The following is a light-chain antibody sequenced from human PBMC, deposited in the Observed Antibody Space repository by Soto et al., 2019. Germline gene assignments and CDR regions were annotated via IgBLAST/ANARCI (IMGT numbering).Light chain of an antibody. V-gene: IGKV1-39*01. Sequence: DIQMTQSPSSLSASVGDRVTITCRASQSINTFLNWYQQKPGKAPNVLIYAASSLQSGVPSRFSGSGSGTDFTLTISSLQPEDFVTYFCQQSNSPPYTFGQGTKLEIK. CDR3: QQSNSPPYT. CDR1: QSINTF. J-gene: IGKJ2*01. CDR2: AAS.